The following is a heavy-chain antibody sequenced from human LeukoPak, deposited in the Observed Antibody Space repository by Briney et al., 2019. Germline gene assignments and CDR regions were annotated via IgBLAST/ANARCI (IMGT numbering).Heavy chain of an antibody. J-gene: IGHJ5*02. CDR3: AREWSQRRMAP. CDR1: GYTFTSYY. D-gene: IGHD1-26*01. V-gene: IGHV1-69*05. Sequence: SVKVSCKASGYTFTSYYMHWVRQAPGQGLEWMGGIIPIFGTANYAQKFQGRVTITTDESTSTAYMELSSLRSEDTAVYYCAREWSQRRMAPWGQGTLVTVSS. CDR2: IIPIFGTA.